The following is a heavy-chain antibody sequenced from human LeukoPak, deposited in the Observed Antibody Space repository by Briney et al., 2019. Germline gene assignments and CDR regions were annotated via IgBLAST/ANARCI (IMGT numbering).Heavy chain of an antibody. CDR1: GFTFSSYW. V-gene: IGHV3-74*01. Sequence: PGGSLRLSCAASGFTFSSYWMHWVRHAPGKGLVWVSRINSDGSSTSYADSVKGRFTISRDNAKNTLYLQMNSLRAEDTAVYYCARVVTTYDYGSGSYYNPTYFDYWGQGTLVTVSS. J-gene: IGHJ4*02. CDR3: ARVVTTYDYGSGSYYNPTYFDY. CDR2: INSDGSST. D-gene: IGHD3-10*01.